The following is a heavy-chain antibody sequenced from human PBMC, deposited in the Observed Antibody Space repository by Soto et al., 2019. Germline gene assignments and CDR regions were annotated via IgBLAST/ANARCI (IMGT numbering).Heavy chain of an antibody. V-gene: IGHV1-3*01. CDR2: INAGNGNT. Sequence: ASVKVSCKASGYTFTSYAMHWVRQAPGQRLEWMGWINAGNGNTKYSQKFQGRVTITRDTSASTAYMELGSLRSEDTAVYYCARDRHIFLEWLFDYYGMDVWGQGTTVTVSS. CDR1: GYTFTSYA. J-gene: IGHJ6*02. CDR3: ARDRHIFLEWLFDYYGMDV. D-gene: IGHD3-3*01.